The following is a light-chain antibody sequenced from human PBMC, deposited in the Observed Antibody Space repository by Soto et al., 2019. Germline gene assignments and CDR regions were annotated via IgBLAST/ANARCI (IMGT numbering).Light chain of an antibody. J-gene: IGLJ1*01. CDR1: SGDVGGYNY. Sequence: QSALTQPRSVSASPGQSVTISCTGTSGDVGGYNYVSWYQQHPGKAPKLMIYDVSKRPSGVPDRFSGSKSGNTASLTISGLQAEDEADYYCCSYAGSYTHVFGTGTKVTVL. CDR3: CSYAGSYTHV. V-gene: IGLV2-11*01. CDR2: DVS.